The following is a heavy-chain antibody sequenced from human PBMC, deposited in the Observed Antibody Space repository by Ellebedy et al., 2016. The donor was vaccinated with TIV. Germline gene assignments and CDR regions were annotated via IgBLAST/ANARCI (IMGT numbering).Heavy chain of an antibody. D-gene: IGHD5-18*01. V-gene: IGHV1-18*01. CDR3: ARDLTAMVTMTY. CDR1: GYTFTTYA. J-gene: IGHJ4*02. Sequence: AASVKVSCKTSGYTFTTYAITWVRQAPGQGLEWMGRISPYDDNTNYAQEFQGRVTMTTDTSTNTAYMELSSLRSDDTAVDYCARDLTAMVTMTYWGQGTLVTVSS. CDR2: ISPYDDNT.